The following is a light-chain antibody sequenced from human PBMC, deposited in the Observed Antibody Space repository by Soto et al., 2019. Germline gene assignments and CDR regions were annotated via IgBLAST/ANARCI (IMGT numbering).Light chain of an antibody. CDR2: DAS. J-gene: IGKJ1*01. V-gene: IGKV1-5*01. Sequence: DIEMTQSPSTLSANVGDRVTITCRASQSISSWLAWYQQRPGKAPKLLIYDASSLQNWVPSRFSGSGSGTQLSLTISRLQPADIEINSCQQYNIYPWTFGQATKVEI. CDR3: QQYNIYPWT. CDR1: QSISSW.